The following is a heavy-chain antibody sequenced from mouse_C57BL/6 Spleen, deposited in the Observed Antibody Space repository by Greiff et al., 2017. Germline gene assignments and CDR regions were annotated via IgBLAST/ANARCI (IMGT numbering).Heavy chain of an antibody. CDR2: ISYSGST. Sequence: EVMLVESGPGLAKPSQTLSLTCSVTGYSITSDYWNWIRKFPGNKLEYMGYISYSGSTYYNPSLKSRISITRDTSKNQYYLQLNSVTTEDTATYYCARLPYYYGSSPTLYFDYWGQGTTLTVSS. J-gene: IGHJ2*01. D-gene: IGHD1-1*01. CDR3: ARLPYYYGSSPTLYFDY. CDR1: GYSITSDY. V-gene: IGHV3-8*01.